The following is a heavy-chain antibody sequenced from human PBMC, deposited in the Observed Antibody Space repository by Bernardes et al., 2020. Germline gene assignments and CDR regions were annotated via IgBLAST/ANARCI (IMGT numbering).Heavy chain of an antibody. V-gene: IGHV3-9*01. Sequence: GGSLRLSCAGSGFTFDDYGMHWVRQAPGKGLEWVSGISWNSGNIGYADSVKGRFTISRDNAKRSVYLQMNSLRAEDTALYYCAKDDSGSYLAYWGQGILVAVSS. CDR2: ISWNSGNI. J-gene: IGHJ4*02. D-gene: IGHD3-10*01. CDR1: GFTFDDYG. CDR3: AKDDSGSYLAY.